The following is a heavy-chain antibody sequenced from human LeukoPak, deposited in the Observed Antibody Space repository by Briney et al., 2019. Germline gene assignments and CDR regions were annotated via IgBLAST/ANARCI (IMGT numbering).Heavy chain of an antibody. Sequence: GGSLRLSCAASGFTFSSYEMNRVRQAPGKGLEWVSYISSSGSTIYYADSVKGRFTISRDNAKNSLYLRMNSLRAEDTAVYYCARVRLRWSREDYWGQGTLVTVSS. CDR3: ARVRLRWSREDY. V-gene: IGHV3-48*03. J-gene: IGHJ4*02. CDR2: ISSSGSTI. D-gene: IGHD4-23*01. CDR1: GFTFSSYE.